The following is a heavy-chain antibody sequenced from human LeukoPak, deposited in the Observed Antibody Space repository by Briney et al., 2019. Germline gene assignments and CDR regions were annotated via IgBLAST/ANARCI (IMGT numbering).Heavy chain of an antibody. CDR1: GFTFSNTW. CDR3: AKDVGVYSSSWFDY. V-gene: IGHV3-15*01. J-gene: IGHJ4*02. CDR2: IKKKDDGGTA. D-gene: IGHD6-13*01. Sequence: GGSLRPSCAASGFTFSNTWMSWVRQAPGKGLEWVGRIKKKDDGGTADYAAPVKGRFTISRDNSKNTLYLQMNSLRAEDTAVYYCAKDVGVYSSSWFDYWGQGTLVTVSS.